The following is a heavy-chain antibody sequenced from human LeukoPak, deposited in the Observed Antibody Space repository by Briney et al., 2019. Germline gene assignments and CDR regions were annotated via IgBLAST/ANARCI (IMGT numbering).Heavy chain of an antibody. V-gene: IGHV3-23*01. Sequence: GGSLRLSCAASGFIFSSYAMSWDRQAPGKGLEWVSAISGSGGSTFSADSVKGRFTISRDNSKNTLYLQMNSLRAEDTAVYYCAKQESWSNFDSWGQGTLVTVSS. CDR3: AKQESWSNFDS. CDR2: ISGSGGST. CDR1: GFIFSSYA. J-gene: IGHJ4*02. D-gene: IGHD2-15*01.